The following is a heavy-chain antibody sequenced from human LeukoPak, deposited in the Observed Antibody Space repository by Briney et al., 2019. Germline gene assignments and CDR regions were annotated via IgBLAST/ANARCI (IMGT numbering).Heavy chain of an antibody. Sequence: SETLSLTCAVYGGSFSGYYWSWIRQPPGKGLEWIGEINHSGSTNYNPSLKSRVTISVDTSKNQFSLKLSSVTAADTAVYYCARGVVVVTESADPWGQGTLVTVSS. CDR1: GGSFSGYY. CDR3: ARGVVVVTESADP. D-gene: IGHD2-21*02. J-gene: IGHJ5*02. V-gene: IGHV4-34*01. CDR2: INHSGST.